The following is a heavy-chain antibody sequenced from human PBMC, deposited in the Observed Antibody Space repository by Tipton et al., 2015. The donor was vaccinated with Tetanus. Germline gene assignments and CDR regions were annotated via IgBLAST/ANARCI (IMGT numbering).Heavy chain of an antibody. J-gene: IGHJ3*01. Sequence: PGLVKPSENLSLNCTVSGGSTRDFYWTWIRQAAGKRLEWIGRIYTSRITIYNPSLKSRVSMSMDTSRNQFSLELSSVTAADTAVYYCARVLRFSASGGWDDAFDLWGQGTLVTVSS. D-gene: IGHD2-15*01. CDR3: ARVLRFSASGGWDDAFDL. CDR1: GGSTRDFY. CDR2: IYTSRIT. V-gene: IGHV4-4*07.